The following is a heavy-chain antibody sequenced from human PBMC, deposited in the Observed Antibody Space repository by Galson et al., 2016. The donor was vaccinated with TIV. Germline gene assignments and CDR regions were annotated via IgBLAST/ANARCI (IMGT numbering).Heavy chain of an antibody. CDR3: ARATASVFGVVMTLDY. CDR1: GDSVSSNSAA. Sequence: CAISGDSVSSNSAAWNWIRQSPSRGLEWLGRTYYRSKWYNDYALSVKSRITINPDTSKNKVSLQLDPVTPEDTAVYSCARATASVFGVVMTLDYWGQGTLVTVSS. V-gene: IGHV6-1*01. CDR2: TYYRSKWYN. D-gene: IGHD3-3*01. J-gene: IGHJ4*02.